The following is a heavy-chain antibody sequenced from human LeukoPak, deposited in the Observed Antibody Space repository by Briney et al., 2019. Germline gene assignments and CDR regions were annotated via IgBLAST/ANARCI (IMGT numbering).Heavy chain of an antibody. J-gene: IGHJ4*02. CDR2: IYHSGST. CDR1: GGSISSSNW. Sequence: SETLSLTCAVSGGSISSSNWWSWVRQPPGKGLEWIGEIYHSGSTNYNPSLKSRVTISVDKSKNQFSLKLSSVTAADTAVYYCAKVMRVDKAMGPLYYFDYWGQGTLVTVSS. CDR3: AKVMRVDKAMGPLYYFDY. V-gene: IGHV4-4*02. D-gene: IGHD5-18*01.